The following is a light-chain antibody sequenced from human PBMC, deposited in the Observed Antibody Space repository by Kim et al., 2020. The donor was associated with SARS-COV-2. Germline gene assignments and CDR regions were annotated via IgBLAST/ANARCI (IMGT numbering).Light chain of an antibody. CDR1: QDIRND. Sequence: ASVGDRFTITCRASQDIRNDLGWYQQNPGRAPKRLIYGASSLQSGVPSRFSGSGSGTEFTLTISSVQPEDFATYCCLQHSTYPITFGQGTRLEIK. J-gene: IGKJ5*01. CDR2: GAS. V-gene: IGKV1-17*01. CDR3: LQHSTYPIT.